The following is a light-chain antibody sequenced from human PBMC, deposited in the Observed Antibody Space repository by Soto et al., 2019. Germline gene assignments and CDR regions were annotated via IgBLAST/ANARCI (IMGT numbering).Light chain of an antibody. Sequence: ETVMTQSPATLSVSPGERATLSCRASQSVNSNLAWYQQESGQPPRLLVFGASTRATGVLARFSGSGSGTEFTLTISGLQSEDFAVYFCQQYASWPLTFGGGTKVEI. CDR3: QQYASWPLT. V-gene: IGKV3-15*01. J-gene: IGKJ4*01. CDR1: QSVNSN. CDR2: GAS.